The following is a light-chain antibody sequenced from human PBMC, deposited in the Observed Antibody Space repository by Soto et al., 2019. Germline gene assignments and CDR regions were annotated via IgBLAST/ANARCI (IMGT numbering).Light chain of an antibody. V-gene: IGKV3-20*01. CDR2: GAS. Sequence: ENVLTRSPGTLSLSPEEKDTHSCRASQSVSSSYLAWYQQKPGQAPRLLIYGASSRATGIPDRFSGSGSGTDFTLTISRLEPEDFAVYYCQQYGSSSWTFGQGTKVDIK. J-gene: IGKJ1*01. CDR3: QQYGSSSWT. CDR1: QSVSSSY.